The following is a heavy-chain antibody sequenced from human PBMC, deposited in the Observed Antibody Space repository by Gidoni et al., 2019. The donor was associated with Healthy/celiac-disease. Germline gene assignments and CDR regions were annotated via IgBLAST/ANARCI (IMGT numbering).Heavy chain of an antibody. J-gene: IGHJ4*02. D-gene: IGHD6-19*01. CDR1: GFAFSSYG. V-gene: IGHV3-48*03. CDR2: ISSSGSTR. Sequence: EVQLVESGGGWVQPGGPLRLPCPAAGFAFSSYGMNWFCQAPGQGLGLVSYISSSGSTRCYAYSVKGRFTISRDNAKTSMYLQLKSQRAEDTAVYYCERNDIGVAGKGYWGQGTLVTVSS. CDR3: ERNDIGVAGKGY.